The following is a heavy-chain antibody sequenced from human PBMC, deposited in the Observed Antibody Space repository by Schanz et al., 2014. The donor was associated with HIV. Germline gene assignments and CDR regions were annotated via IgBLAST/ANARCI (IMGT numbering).Heavy chain of an antibody. Sequence: VQLVESGGGLLQPGRSLRLSCAASGFIFNDFAMHWVRQAPGKGLEWVAVTSYDGTKKHYADSVKGRFTISRDNSKNTLYLQMNNLRAEDTAVYGCARQGLRFSFWLDYWGQGTPVTVS. J-gene: IGHJ4*02. D-gene: IGHD4-17*01. CDR3: ARQGLRFSFWLDY. CDR2: TSYDGTKK. V-gene: IGHV3-30-3*01. CDR1: GFIFNDFA.